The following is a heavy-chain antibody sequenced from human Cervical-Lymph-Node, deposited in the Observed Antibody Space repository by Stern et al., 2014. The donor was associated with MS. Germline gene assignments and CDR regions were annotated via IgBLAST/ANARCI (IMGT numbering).Heavy chain of an antibody. Sequence: QLEESGPEVKKPGTSVTVSCKASGFTFTSSAVQWVRQARGQRLEWIGRIVVGSGNTNYAQKFQERVTITRDMSTSTAYMELSSLRSEDTAVYYCAAEPMYYSDSVGAFDIWGQGTMVTVSS. J-gene: IGHJ3*02. CDR2: IVVGSGNT. CDR3: AAEPMYYSDSVGAFDI. D-gene: IGHD3-22*01. V-gene: IGHV1-58*01. CDR1: GFTFTSSA.